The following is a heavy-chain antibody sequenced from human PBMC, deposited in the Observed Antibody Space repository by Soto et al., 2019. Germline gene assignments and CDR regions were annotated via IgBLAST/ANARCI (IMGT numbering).Heavy chain of an antibody. V-gene: IGHV3-48*02. CDR1: GFTFSSYS. J-gene: IGHJ4*02. CDR2: ISSSSSTI. Sequence: PGGSLRLSCAASGFTFSSYSMNWVRQAPGKGLEWVSYISSSSSTIYYADSVKGRFTISRDNAKNSLYLQMNSLRDEGTAVYYCARDTQDDFWSGYYRDYWGQGTLVTVSS. CDR3: ARDTQDDFWSGYYRDY. D-gene: IGHD3-3*01.